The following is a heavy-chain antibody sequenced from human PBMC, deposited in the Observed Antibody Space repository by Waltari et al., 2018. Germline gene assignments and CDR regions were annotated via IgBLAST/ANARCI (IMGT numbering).Heavy chain of an antibody. CDR3: ARGYCGGDCYSPDAFDI. CDR2: IYTSGST. Sequence: QVQLQESGPGLVKPSETLSLTCTVSGGSISSYYWSWIRQPAGKGLEWIGRIYTSGSTTSNPSLRSRVTMSVDTSKNQLSLKLSSVTAADTAVYYCARGYCGGDCYSPDAFDIWGQGTMVTVSS. J-gene: IGHJ3*02. V-gene: IGHV4-4*07. CDR1: GGSISSYY. D-gene: IGHD2-21*01.